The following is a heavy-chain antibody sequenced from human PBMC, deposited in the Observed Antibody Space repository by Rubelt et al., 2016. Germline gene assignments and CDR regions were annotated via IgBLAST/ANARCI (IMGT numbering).Heavy chain of an antibody. CDR1: RFTFSSYW. Sequence: EVQLVESGGGLVQPGGSLRLSCAASRFTFSSYWMSWVRQAPGKGLEWVANIKYDGTDKHYVDSVKGRFTISRDNAKNSLYLQMNGLRVEDTAVYYGARDKGQYPDWLPRGRYYYGLDVWGQGTTVTVSS. V-gene: IGHV3-7*01. CDR2: IKYDGTDK. J-gene: IGHJ6*02. D-gene: IGHD3-9*01. CDR3: ARDKGQYPDWLPRGRYYYGLDV.